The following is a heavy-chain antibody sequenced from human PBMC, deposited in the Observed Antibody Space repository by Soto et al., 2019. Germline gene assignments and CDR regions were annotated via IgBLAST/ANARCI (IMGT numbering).Heavy chain of an antibody. D-gene: IGHD5-18*01. CDR2: IIPIFGTA. CDR3: ARFRSGYSYGSLDTNWFDP. J-gene: IGHJ5*02. V-gene: IGHV1-69*01. CDR1: GGTFSSYA. Sequence: QVQLVQSGAEVKKPGSSVKVSCKASGGTFSSYAISWVRQAPGQGLEWMGGIIPIFGTANYAQKFQGRVTITADESTNTAYMELSSLRSEDTAVYYCARFRSGYSYGSLDTNWFDPWGQGTLVTVSS.